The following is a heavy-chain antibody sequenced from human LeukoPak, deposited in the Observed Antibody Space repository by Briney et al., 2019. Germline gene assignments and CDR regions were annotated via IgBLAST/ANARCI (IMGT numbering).Heavy chain of an antibody. V-gene: IGHV1-8*01. Sequence: ASVKVSCKTSGYTFTSYDINWVRQATGQGLEWLGWMSPNNGDTGYAQKFQGRVTMTRDTSINTAYMELSSLRSDDTAVYYCARGQTDYYYYRGLDVWGQGTTVTVSS. CDR1: GYTFTSYD. CDR3: ARGQTDYYYYRGLDV. J-gene: IGHJ6*02. CDR2: MSPNNGDT.